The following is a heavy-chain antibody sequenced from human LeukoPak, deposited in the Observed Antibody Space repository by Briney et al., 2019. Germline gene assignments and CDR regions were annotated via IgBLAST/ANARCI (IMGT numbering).Heavy chain of an antibody. J-gene: IGHJ4*02. CDR1: GFTFSDYA. Sequence: GGSLRLSCAASGFTFSDYAMHWVRQAPGKGLEWVTLISYDGSDKYSADSVKGRFTISRDNSKNTVYLQMNSLRAEDTAVYCCARLREIPVFGVVTKSTSYFDYWGQGTLVTVSS. CDR3: ARLREIPVFGVVTKSTSYFDY. V-gene: IGHV3-30*04. D-gene: IGHD3-3*01. CDR2: ISYDGSDK.